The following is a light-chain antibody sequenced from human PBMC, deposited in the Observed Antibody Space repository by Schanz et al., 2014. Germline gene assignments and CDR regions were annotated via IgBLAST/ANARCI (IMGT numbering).Light chain of an antibody. V-gene: IGKV3D-20*01. CDR1: QSVSSSY. CDR3: QQYGTSPIT. J-gene: IGKJ5*01. Sequence: EIVLTQSPATLSLSPGERVTLSCGASQSVSSSYLAWYQQKPGLAPRVLIYDASIRATGIPDRFSGSGSGTDFTLTISRLEPDDFAVYYCQQYGTSPITFGQGTRLEI. CDR2: DAS.